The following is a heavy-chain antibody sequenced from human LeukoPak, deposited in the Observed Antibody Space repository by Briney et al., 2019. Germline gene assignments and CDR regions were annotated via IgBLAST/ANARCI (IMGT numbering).Heavy chain of an antibody. CDR2: ISAYNGNT. J-gene: IGHJ4*01. D-gene: IGHD6-19*01. CDR1: GYTFTSYG. V-gene: IGHV1-18*01. CDR3: AEKGSYSSGWYGGHYFDS. Sequence: RASVKVSCKASGYTFTSYGISWVRQAPGQGLEWMGWISAYNGNTNYAQKLQGRVTMTTDTSTSTAYMELRSLRSDDTAVYYCAEKGSYSSGWYGGHYFDSWGQGTLVTVSS.